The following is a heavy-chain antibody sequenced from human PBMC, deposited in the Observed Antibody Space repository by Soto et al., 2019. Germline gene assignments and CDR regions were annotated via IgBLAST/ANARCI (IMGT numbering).Heavy chain of an antibody. D-gene: IGHD1-1*01. CDR2: MSHSGRT. CDR3: ARVERGTATTVVDAFDI. V-gene: IGHV4-34*01. J-gene: IGHJ3*02. CDR1: GGFVTSGSYY. Sequence: QVQLQQWGAGLLKPSETLSLTCAVYGGFVTSGSYYWSWIRQPPGKGLEWIGEMSHSGRTHFNPSLKSRVTMSVDTSKNQFTLKMSSVTAADTALYYCARVERGTATTVVDAFDIWGPGTMVTVSS.